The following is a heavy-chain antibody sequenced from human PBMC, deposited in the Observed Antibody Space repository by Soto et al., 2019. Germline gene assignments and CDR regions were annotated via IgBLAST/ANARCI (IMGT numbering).Heavy chain of an antibody. CDR2: INPNSGGT. V-gene: IGHV1-2*04. Sequence: ASVKVSCKASGYTFTGYYMHWVRQAPGQGLEWMGWINPNSGGTNYAQKFQGWVTMTRDTSISTAYMELSRLRSDDTAVYYCARAPWGNETPDGCAFDIWGQGTIVTVS. CDR1: GYTFTGYY. D-gene: IGHD1-1*01. CDR3: ARAPWGNETPDGCAFDI. J-gene: IGHJ3*02.